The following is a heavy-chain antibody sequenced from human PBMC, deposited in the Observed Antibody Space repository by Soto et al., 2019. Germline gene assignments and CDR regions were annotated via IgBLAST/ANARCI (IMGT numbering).Heavy chain of an antibody. CDR2: SNAEGNT. J-gene: IGHJ5*02. CDR1: GFNFSPYW. CDR3: ARGSNTAFDP. V-gene: IGHV3-74*01. Sequence: EAQLVESGGGLVQPGGSLRLSCAASGFNFSPYWMHWVRQTPGKGLVWVSRSNAEGNTIYADSVKGRFTISRDNAKNMLYLQMTRLRAEDTAVYFCARGSNTAFDPWGQGTLVTVSS. D-gene: IGHD2-21*02.